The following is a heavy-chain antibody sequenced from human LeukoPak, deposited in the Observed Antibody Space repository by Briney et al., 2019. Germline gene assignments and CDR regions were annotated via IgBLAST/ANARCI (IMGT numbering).Heavy chain of an antibody. D-gene: IGHD3-9*01. CDR2: IKQDGSEK. J-gene: IGHJ4*02. Sequence: SGGSLRLSCAASGFTFSSYWMSWVRQAPGKGLEWVANIKQDGSEKYYVDSVKGRFTISRDNAKNSLYLQMNSLRAEDTAVYYCARGTYDTGAPGTDYFDYWGQGTLVTVSS. CDR3: ARGTYDTGAPGTDYFDY. CDR1: GFTFSSYW. V-gene: IGHV3-7*01.